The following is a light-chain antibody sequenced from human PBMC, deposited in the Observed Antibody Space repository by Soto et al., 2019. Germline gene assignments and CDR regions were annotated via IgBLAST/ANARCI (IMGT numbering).Light chain of an antibody. J-gene: IGKJ5*01. CDR3: HQRSNWPPDT. CDR2: GIS. CDR1: QSVNSNY. V-gene: IGKV3-11*01. Sequence: EMVMTQSPAILSVSPGESATLSFRASQSVNSNYLAWYQQHPGQPPRLLIYGISTRATGIPARFSGRGSGTDFTLTITSLEPEDFAVYYCHQRSNWPPDTFGQGTRLEI.